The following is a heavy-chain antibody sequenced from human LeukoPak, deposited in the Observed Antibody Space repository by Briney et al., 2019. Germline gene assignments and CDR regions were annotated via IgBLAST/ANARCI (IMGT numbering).Heavy chain of an antibody. V-gene: IGHV3-30*04. J-gene: IGHJ4*02. D-gene: IGHD2-15*01. CDR1: GFIFSRNA. Sequence: GGSLRLSCAASGFIFSRNAMHWVRQAPGKGLEWVAVVSFDGSNKFYADSVKGRFTISGDNSKNTLYLQMDSLRAEDTAVFYCARGERYCTASNCFFSFDYWGQGTLVTVSS. CDR2: VSFDGSNK. CDR3: ARGERYCTASNCFFSFDY.